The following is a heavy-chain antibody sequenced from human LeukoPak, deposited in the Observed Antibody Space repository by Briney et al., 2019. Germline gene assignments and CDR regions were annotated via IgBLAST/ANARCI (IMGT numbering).Heavy chain of an antibody. V-gene: IGHV3-21*01. J-gene: IGHJ4*02. CDR3: AKGTLDIVVVPAAPKVYYFDY. D-gene: IGHD2-2*01. Sequence: GGSLRLSCTASGFTFSSYSLNWVRQAPGKGLEWFHSVGIGRIKIYYADSVKGRFTISRDNDKNSLYLQMNSLRVEDTAVYYCAKGTLDIVVVPAAPKVYYFDYWGQGTLVTVSS. CDR1: GFTFSSYS. CDR2: VGIGRIKI.